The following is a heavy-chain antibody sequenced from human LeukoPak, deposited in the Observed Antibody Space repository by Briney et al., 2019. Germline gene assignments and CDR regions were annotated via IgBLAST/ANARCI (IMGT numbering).Heavy chain of an antibody. D-gene: IGHD3-10*02. V-gene: IGHV3-23*01. CDR2: ISGSGGST. Sequence: GGSLRLSCAASGFTFSSYAMSWVRQAPGKGLEGVSSISGSGGSTYYADSVKGRFTISRDNAKNSLYLQMNSLRAEETAVYYCAELGITMIGGVWGKGTTVTISS. CDR1: GFTFSSYA. J-gene: IGHJ6*04. CDR3: AELGITMIGGV.